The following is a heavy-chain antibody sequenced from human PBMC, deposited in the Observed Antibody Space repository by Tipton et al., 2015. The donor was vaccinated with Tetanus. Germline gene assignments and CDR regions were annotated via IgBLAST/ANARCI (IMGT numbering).Heavy chain of an antibody. V-gene: IGHV3-23*01. D-gene: IGHD6-19*01. Sequence: SLRLSCAASGFTFSSFAMSWVRQAPGKGLEWVSSISDSGGTTYYAGSVKGRFTLSRDNSKYTLFLHMDPLRAEDTAVYYCAKEVDVSSGWRNFDYWGHGTLVTVSS. CDR3: AKEVDVSSGWRNFDY. J-gene: IGHJ4*01. CDR1: GFTFSSFA. CDR2: ISDSGGTT.